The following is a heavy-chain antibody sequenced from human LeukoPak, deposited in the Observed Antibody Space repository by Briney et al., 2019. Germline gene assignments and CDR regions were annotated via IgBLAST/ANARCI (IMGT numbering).Heavy chain of an antibody. Sequence: GGSLRLSCAASGFTFSSSAMSWVRQAPGKGLYWVSAISGSGTGTYYADSVKGRFTISRDNSKNTLYLQMNSLRAEDTAVYYCAKEGGTGTRYDYWGQGTLVTVSS. V-gene: IGHV3-23*01. CDR1: GFTFSSSA. CDR2: ISGSGTGT. J-gene: IGHJ4*02. CDR3: AKEGGTGTRYDY. D-gene: IGHD1-1*01.